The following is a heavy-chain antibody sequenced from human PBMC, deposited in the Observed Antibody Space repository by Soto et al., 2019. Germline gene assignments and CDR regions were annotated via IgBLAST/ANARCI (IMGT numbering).Heavy chain of an antibody. CDR2: IWDDGSNK. D-gene: IGHD2-8*01. Sequence: QVQLVESGGGVVQPGRSLRLSCAAAGFTFSSYGMHWVRQAPGKGLEWVAVIWDDGSNKYYADSVKGRFTISRDNSKNTLYLQMNSLRAEDTAVYYCARDGGDCTNGVCPDDYWGQGTLVTVSS. CDR3: ARDGGDCTNGVCPDDY. J-gene: IGHJ4*02. CDR1: GFTFSSYG. V-gene: IGHV3-33*01.